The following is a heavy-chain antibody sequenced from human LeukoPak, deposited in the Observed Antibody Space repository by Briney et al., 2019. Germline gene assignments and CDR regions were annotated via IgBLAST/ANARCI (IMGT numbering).Heavy chain of an antibody. CDR3: ARDNLTVGAFDI. D-gene: IGHD1-14*01. CDR1: GFTFSSYG. CDR2: ISYDGSNK. J-gene: IGHJ3*02. Sequence: PGGSLRLSCAASGFTFSSYGMHWVRQAPGKGLEWVAVISYDGSNKYYADSVKGRFTISRDNSKNTLYLQMNSLRAEDTAVYYCARDNLTVGAFDIWGQGTMVTVSS. V-gene: IGHV3-30*03.